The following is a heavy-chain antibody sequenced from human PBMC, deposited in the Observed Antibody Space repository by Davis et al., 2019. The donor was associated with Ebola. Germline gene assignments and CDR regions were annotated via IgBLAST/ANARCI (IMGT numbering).Heavy chain of an antibody. CDR3: ASYLTYYNDGSGYFSTASFDY. J-gene: IGHJ4*02. CDR1: GGSISSGGYY. V-gene: IGHV4-31*03. Sequence: MPSETLSLTCTVSGGSISSGGYYWSWIRQHPGKGLEWIGYIYYSGSTYYNPSLKSRVTISVDTSKNQFSLKLSSVTAADTAVYYCASYLTYYNDGSGYFSTASFDYWGQGTLVTVSS. CDR2: IYYSGST. D-gene: IGHD3-22*01.